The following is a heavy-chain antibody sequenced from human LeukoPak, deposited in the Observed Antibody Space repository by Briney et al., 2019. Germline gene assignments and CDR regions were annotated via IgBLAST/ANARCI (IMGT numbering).Heavy chain of an antibody. CDR1: GYSINSGYF. D-gene: IGHD4-17*01. CDR3: ARVPTVTFFDY. V-gene: IGHV4-38-2*02. J-gene: IGHJ4*02. Sequence: SETLSLTCTVSGYSINSGYFRGWVRQPPGKGPEWIGSIFHTGDVYYNPSLKSRVTISVDTSKNHFSLKLSSVTAADTAVYYCARVPTVTFFDYWGQGTLVTVSS. CDR2: IFHTGDV.